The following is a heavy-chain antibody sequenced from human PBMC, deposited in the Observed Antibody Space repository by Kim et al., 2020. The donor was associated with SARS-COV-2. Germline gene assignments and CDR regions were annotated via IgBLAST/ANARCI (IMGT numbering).Heavy chain of an antibody. V-gene: IGHV3-15*01. J-gene: IGHJ4*02. CDR1: GFTFSNAW. CDR3: TTAGYCSSTSCPNRGY. Sequence: GGSLRLSCAASGFTFSNAWMSWVRQAPGKGLEWVGSIKSKTDGGTTDYAAPVKGRFTISRDDSKNTLYLQMNSLKTEDTAVYYCTTAGYCSSTSCPNRGYWGQGTLVTVSS. CDR2: IKSKTDGGTT. D-gene: IGHD2-2*01.